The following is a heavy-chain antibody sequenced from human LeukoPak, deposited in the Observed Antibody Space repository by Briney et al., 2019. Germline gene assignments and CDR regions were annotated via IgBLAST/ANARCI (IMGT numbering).Heavy chain of an antibody. Sequence: SSETLSLTCTVAGGSISSNNYNCVWIRQPPGKGLEWIEHIYYSGSTEYTPSRKSRVPKSVDTSKNHFSLTLDSVTAADTAVYYCERRTATGRCDPWGQGTLVTVSS. D-gene: IGHD1-1*01. V-gene: IGHV4-39*02. CDR2: IYYSGST. J-gene: IGHJ5*02. CDR1: GGSISSNNYN. CDR3: ERRTATGRCDP.